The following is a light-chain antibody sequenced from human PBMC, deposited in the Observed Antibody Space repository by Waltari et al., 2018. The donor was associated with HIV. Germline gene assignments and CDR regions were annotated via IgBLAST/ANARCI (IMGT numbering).Light chain of an antibody. CDR1: NLGAKY. CDR2: QDH. J-gene: IGLJ1*01. V-gene: IGLV3-1*01. Sequence: SYDLTKPPSASVSPAQTTSITCSGENLGAKYVCWYQQKPGQSPIIIIYQDHKRPSGIPERFSGSNSGTTATLTITGTQAVDEADYYCQTWDSDNYVFGPGTKVTVL. CDR3: QTWDSDNYV.